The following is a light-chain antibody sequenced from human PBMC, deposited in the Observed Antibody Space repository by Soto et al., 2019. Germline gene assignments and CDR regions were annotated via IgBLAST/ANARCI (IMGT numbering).Light chain of an antibody. CDR2: DAS. Sequence: EVVLTQSPATLSLSPGERATLSCRASQSVRTYLAWYQQKPGQAPRLLISDASDRATGIPARFSGSGSGTDFTLTISGLEPEDFAVDFCQHRSDWPLTFGGGTKVDSK. J-gene: IGKJ4*01. CDR3: QHRSDWPLT. CDR1: QSVRTY. V-gene: IGKV3-11*01.